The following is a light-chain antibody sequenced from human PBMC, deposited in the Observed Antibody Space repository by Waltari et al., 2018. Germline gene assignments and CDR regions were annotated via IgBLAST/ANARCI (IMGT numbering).Light chain of an antibody. J-gene: IGKJ4*01. CDR2: DAS. V-gene: IGKV1-33*01. CDR1: QAINNF. CDR3: QQFDTLPPS. Sequence: DIQMTQSPSSLSASVGDGVTITCQASQAINNFLNWYQQKPGRAPSPLIYDASNLETGVPSRFSGSGSGTHFTLTISSLQTEDSATYYCQQFDTLPPSFGGGTKVE.